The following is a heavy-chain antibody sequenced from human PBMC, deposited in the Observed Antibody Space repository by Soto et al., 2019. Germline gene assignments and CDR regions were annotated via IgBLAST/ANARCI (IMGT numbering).Heavy chain of an antibody. D-gene: IGHD4-4*01. CDR1: GFAFDDYA. CDR2: ISWNSGSI. J-gene: IGHJ4*02. V-gene: IGHV3-9*01. Sequence: SLRLSCAASGFAFDDYAMDWVAPAPGKGLEWVSGISWNSGSIGYADSVKGRFTISRDNAKNSLYLQMNSLRAEVTALYYCANSDSNPYYCDYWGQGTLVTVSS. CDR3: ANSDSNPYYCDY.